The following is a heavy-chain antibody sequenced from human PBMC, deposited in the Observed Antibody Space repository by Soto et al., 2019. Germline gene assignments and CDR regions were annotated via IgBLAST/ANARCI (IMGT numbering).Heavy chain of an antibody. CDR1: GYTFTSYG. CDR2: ISAYNGNT. CDR3: ARDLGCCGGSCYSVERSIDI. J-gene: IGHJ3*02. D-gene: IGHD2-15*01. Sequence: QVQLVQSGAEVKKPGASVKVSCKASGYTFTSYGVSWVRQAPGQGLDWMGWISAYNGNTNYAQKLQGRVTMTTDTSTSTAYMELRSLRSDDTAVYYCARDLGCCGGSCYSVERSIDIWGQGTMVTVSS. V-gene: IGHV1-18*04.